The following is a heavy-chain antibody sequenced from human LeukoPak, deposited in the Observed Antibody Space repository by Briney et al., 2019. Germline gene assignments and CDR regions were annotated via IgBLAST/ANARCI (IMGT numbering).Heavy chain of an antibody. CDR2: IYYSGST. D-gene: IGHD3-22*01. CDR3: ARVTYYYYRHFDY. CDR1: GGSISSSNYY. V-gene: IGHV4-61*01. J-gene: IGHJ4*02. Sequence: SETLSLTCTVSGGSISSSNYYWSWIRQPPGKGLEWIGYIYYSGSTNYNPSLKSRVAISVDTSKNQFSLKLSSVTAADTAVYYCARVTYYYYRHFDYWGQGTLVTVSS.